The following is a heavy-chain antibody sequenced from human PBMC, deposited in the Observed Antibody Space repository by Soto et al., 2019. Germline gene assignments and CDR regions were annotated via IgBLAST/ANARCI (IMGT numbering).Heavy chain of an antibody. J-gene: IGHJ6*03. CDR1: GYTFTSYG. CDR2: ISAYNGNT. D-gene: IGHD3-3*01. V-gene: IGHV1-18*01. CDR3: ARVLYYDFWSGYLYYYYYMDV. Sequence: ASVKVSCKASGYTFTSYGISWVRQAPGQGLEWMGWISAYNGNTNYAQKLQGRVTMTTDTSTSTAYMELRSLRSDDTAVYYCARVLYYDFWSGYLYYYYYMDVWGKGTTVTSP.